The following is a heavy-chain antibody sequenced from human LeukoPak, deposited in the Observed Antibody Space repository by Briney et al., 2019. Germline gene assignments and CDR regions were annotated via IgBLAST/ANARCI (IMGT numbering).Heavy chain of an antibody. D-gene: IGHD4-23*01. CDR3: ARDAYSPRWFFDY. V-gene: IGHV3-48*02. CDR1: GFTFSSYS. CDR2: ISSSDTV. J-gene: IGHJ4*02. Sequence: GGSLRLSCTASGFTFSSYSMNWVRQTPGKGLEWVSYISSSDTVYYADSVKGRFTISRDNAKNSVYLQMNSMRDEDTAVYYCARDAYSPRWFFDYWGPGTLVTVSS.